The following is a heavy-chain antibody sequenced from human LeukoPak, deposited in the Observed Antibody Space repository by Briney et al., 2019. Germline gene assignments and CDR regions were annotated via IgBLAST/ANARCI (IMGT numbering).Heavy chain of an antibody. CDR2: VYYSGST. J-gene: IGHJ4*02. CDR1: VGSISSSSDY. CDR3: ARHRSGWYSDFDF. V-gene: IGHV4-39*01. Sequence: PSETLSLTCTVSVGSISSSSDYRGWIRQPPGKGLEWIGSVYYSGSTHYNSSLQSRVTISADTSKNQFSLKLTSVTAADTAIYYCARHRSGWYSDFDFWGQGTLVTVSS. D-gene: IGHD6-19*01.